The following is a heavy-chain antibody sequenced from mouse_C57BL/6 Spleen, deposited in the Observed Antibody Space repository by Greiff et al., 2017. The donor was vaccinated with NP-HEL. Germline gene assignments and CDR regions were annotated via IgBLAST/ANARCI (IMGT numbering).Heavy chain of an antibody. CDR3: ARNGVYYGNFYWYFDV. D-gene: IGHD2-1*01. CDR2: IWSGGST. V-gene: IGHV2-2*01. Sequence: QVQLKESGPGLVQPSQSLSITCTVSGFSLTSYGVHWVRQSPGKGLEWLGVIWSGGSTDYNAAFISRLSISKDNSKSQVFFKMNSLQADDTAIYYCARNGVYYGNFYWYFDVWGTGTTVTVSS. CDR1: GFSLTSYG. J-gene: IGHJ1*03.